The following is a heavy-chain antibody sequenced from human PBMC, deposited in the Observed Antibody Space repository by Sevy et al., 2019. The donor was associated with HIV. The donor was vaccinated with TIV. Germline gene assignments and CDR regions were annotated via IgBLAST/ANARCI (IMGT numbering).Heavy chain of an antibody. D-gene: IGHD2-15*01. V-gene: IGHV3-23*01. CDR2: ISGSGGST. J-gene: IGHJ6*02. CDR1: GFIFSTYT. Sequence: GGSLRLSCAASGFIFSTYTMTWVRQALGKGLEWVSGISGSGGSTYYADSLKGRFTIFRDNSKSTVHLQMNSLRAEDTAVYYCAKGDRTFYGLDVWGQGTTVTVSS. CDR3: AKGDRTFYGLDV.